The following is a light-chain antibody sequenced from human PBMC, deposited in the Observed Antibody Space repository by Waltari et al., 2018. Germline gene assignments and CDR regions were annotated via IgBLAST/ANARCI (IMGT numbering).Light chain of an antibody. J-gene: IGLJ2*01. CDR1: WSTIGAGTD. V-gene: IGLV1-40*01. CDR3: QSYDTSLGVV. CDR2: GVN. Sequence: QSVLTQPPSVSGAPGQRVPISCTGRWSTIGAGTDTHWYQQLPGKAHTLLVYGVNTPPPGVPDRFFGSKSGTSASLAIPGLQPEDEADYYCQSYDTSLGVVFGGGTKLTVL.